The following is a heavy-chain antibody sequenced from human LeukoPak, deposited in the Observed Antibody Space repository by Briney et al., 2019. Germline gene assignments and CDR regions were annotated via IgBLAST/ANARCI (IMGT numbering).Heavy chain of an antibody. Sequence: GGSLRLSCAASGFTFSSYAMHWVRQAPGKGLEWVAVISYDGSNKYYADSVKGRFTISRDNSENTLYLQMNSLRAEDTAVYYCAREGSSSWPSSLDYWGQGTLVTVSS. D-gene: IGHD6-13*01. CDR3: AREGSSSWPSSLDY. V-gene: IGHV3-30-3*01. J-gene: IGHJ4*02. CDR1: GFTFSSYA. CDR2: ISYDGSNK.